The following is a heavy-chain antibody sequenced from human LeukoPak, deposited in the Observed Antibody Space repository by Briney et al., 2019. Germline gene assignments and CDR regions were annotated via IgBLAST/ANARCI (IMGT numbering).Heavy chain of an antibody. V-gene: IGHV3-23*01. CDR1: GFEFSIHD. CDR2: ISGRGTDT. Sequence: RPGGSLRLSCVVSGFEFSIHDMSWGRQAPGKGPEWVSSISGRGTDTYYRDSVKGRFTISRDSSKNTLFLHMNTLRAEDTAIYYCAKDRTVGASYWYFDLWGRGTLVTVSS. J-gene: IGHJ2*01. D-gene: IGHD1-26*01. CDR3: AKDRTVGASYWYFDL.